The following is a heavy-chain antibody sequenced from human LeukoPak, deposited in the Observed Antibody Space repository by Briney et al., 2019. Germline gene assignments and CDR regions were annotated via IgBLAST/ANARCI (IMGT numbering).Heavy chain of an antibody. V-gene: IGHV3-21*01. D-gene: IGHD3-16*02. CDR1: GFTFRSYS. Sequence: GGSLRLSCAASGFTFRSYSMNWVRQAPGKGLEWVSSITGSSSYIYYADSVKGRFTISRDNAKNSLYLQMNSLRAEDTAVYYCARVLGSSEDYVWGSYHFWGQGTLVTVSS. CDR3: ARVLGSSEDYVWGSYHF. CDR2: ITGSSSYI. J-gene: IGHJ4*02.